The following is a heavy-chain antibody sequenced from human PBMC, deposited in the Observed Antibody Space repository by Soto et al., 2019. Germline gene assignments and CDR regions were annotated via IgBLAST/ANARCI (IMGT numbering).Heavy chain of an antibody. V-gene: IGHV1-8*01. D-gene: IGHD1-26*01. CDR3: ARVAGSPDY. CDR1: GYTFSTYD. J-gene: IGHJ4*02. Sequence: QVQLVQSGPEVKKPGASVKVSCKASGYTFSTYDFNWVRQAPGQGLEWMGWLNPKSGMAGSAQKFQGRVTMTRDSSISTVYMELSSLRSEDTAVYYCARVAGSPDYWGQGTLVTVSS. CDR2: LNPKSGMA.